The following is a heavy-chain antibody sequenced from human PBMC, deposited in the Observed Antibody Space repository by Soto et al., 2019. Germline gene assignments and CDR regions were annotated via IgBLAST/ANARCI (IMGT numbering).Heavy chain of an antibody. J-gene: IGHJ4*02. CDR1: GFTFSSYG. Sequence: GGSLRLSCAASGFTFSSYGMHWVRQAPGKGLEWVAVISYDGSNKYYADSVKGRFTISRDNSKNTLYLQMNSLRAEDTAVYYCAKELRWLQPLYWDQGTLVTVSS. D-gene: IGHD5-12*01. CDR2: ISYDGSNK. CDR3: AKELRWLQPLY. V-gene: IGHV3-30*18.